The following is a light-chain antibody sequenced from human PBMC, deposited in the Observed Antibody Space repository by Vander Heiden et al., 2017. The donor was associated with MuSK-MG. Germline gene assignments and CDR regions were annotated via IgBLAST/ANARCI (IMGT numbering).Light chain of an antibody. CDR1: QDIRKD. J-gene: IGKJ5*01. V-gene: IGKV1-6*01. Sequence: AIQMTQSPSSLSASVGDRVNITCRASQDIRKDLGWYQQKPGKAPRLLIYAISNLQTGVPSRFSGSGSGTDFTLTISSLQPEDFATYYCLHDYNYPITFGQGTRLEI. CDR3: LHDYNYPIT. CDR2: AIS.